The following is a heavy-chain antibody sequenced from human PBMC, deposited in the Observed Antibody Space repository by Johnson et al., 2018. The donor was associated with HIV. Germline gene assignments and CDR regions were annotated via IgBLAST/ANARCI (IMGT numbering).Heavy chain of an antibody. J-gene: IGHJ3*02. V-gene: IGHV3-30*04. Sequence: QVQLVESGGGVVQPGRSLRLSCAASGFTFSSYAMHWVRQAPVKGLEWVAVISYDGSNKYYADSVKGRFTISRDNSKNTLYLQMNSLRAEDTAVYYCARERRPWGPDAFDIWGQGTMVTVSS. CDR2: ISYDGSNK. CDR1: GFTFSSYA. D-gene: IGHD3-16*01. CDR3: ARERRPWGPDAFDI.